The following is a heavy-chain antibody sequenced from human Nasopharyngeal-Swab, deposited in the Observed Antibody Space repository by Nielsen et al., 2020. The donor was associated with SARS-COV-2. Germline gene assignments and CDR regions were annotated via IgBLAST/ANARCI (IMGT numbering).Heavy chain of an antibody. J-gene: IGHJ4*02. V-gene: IGHV3-73*01. CDR3: TTVFYFDY. CDR2: IGDKDHNYAT. Sequence: GESLTISCAASGFIFSASAIHWVRQASGKGLEWVGRIGDKDHNYATTYGASVQGRFTISRDDSKNTAFLKMDSLKTEDTALYCCTTVFYFDYWGQGTLVTVSS. CDR1: GFIFSASA.